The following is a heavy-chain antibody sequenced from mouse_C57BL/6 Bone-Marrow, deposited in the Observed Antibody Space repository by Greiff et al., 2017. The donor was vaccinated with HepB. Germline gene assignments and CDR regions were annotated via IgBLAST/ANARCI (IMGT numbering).Heavy chain of an antibody. J-gene: IGHJ2*01. Sequence: VQLKQSGAELARPGASVKLSCKASGYTFTSYGISWVKQRTGQGLEWIGEIYPRSGNTYYNEKFKGKATLTADKSSSTAYMELRSLTSEDSAVYFCARRGTGKDYFDYWGQGTTLTVSS. D-gene: IGHD4-1*01. CDR2: IYPRSGNT. CDR1: GYTFTSYG. CDR3: ARRGTGKDYFDY. V-gene: IGHV1-81*01.